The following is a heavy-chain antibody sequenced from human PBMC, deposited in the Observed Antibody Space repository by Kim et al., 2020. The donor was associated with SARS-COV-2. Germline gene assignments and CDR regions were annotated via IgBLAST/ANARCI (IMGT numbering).Heavy chain of an antibody. V-gene: IGHV4-34*01. D-gene: IGHD5-18*01. Sequence: TYNPSLKSRVTISVDTSKNQFSLKLSSVTAADTAVYYCARAPWIQLWFDYWGQGTLVTVSS. J-gene: IGHJ4*02. CDR3: ARAPWIQLWFDY.